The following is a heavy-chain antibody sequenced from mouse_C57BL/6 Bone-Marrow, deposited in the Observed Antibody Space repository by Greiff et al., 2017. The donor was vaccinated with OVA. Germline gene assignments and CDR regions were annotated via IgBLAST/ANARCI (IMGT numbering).Heavy chain of an antibody. V-gene: IGHV8-12*01. Sequence: QVTLKESGPGILQSSQTLSLTCSFSGFSLSTSGMGVSWIRQPSGKGLEWLAHSYWDDDKRYNPSLKSRRTISKDTSRNQVFLKITSVDTADTATYYCARRVYGSSYDWYFDVWGTGTTVTVSS. CDR3: ARRVYGSSYDWYFDV. D-gene: IGHD1-1*01. CDR1: GFSLSTSGMG. J-gene: IGHJ1*03. CDR2: SYWDDDK.